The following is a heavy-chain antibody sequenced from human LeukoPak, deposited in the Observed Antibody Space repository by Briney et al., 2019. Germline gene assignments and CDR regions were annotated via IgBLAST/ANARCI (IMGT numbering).Heavy chain of an antibody. J-gene: IGHJ4*02. CDR2: VTNDGNYE. Sequence: GRSLRLSCAASGFTFSTYGMHWVRQAPGKGLEWVAVVTNDGNYEKYADAVRGRFTISRDNSKNTLYLQMNSLSAEDTAVYYCARDSITGDNSLDFWGRGTLVTVSS. CDR1: GFTFSTYG. D-gene: IGHD7-27*01. CDR3: ARDSITGDNSLDF. V-gene: IGHV3-33*05.